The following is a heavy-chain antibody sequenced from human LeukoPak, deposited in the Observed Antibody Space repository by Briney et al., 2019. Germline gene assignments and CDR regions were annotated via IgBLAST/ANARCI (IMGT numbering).Heavy chain of an antibody. V-gene: IGHV4-34*01. J-gene: IGHJ4*02. CDR3: ARGVTTVTYFDY. D-gene: IGHD4-11*01. Sequence: SETLSLTCAVYGGSFSGYYWSWIRQPPGKGLEWIGEINNSGSTNYNPSLKSRVTISVDTSKNQFSLKLSSVTAADTAVYYCARGVTTVTYFDYWGQGTLVTVSS. CDR2: INNSGST. CDR1: GGSFSGYY.